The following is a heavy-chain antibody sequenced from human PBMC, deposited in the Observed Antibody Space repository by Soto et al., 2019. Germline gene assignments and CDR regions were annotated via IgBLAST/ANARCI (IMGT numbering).Heavy chain of an antibody. CDR2: IDPASGVT. D-gene: IGHD1-26*01. J-gene: IGHJ4*02. CDR1: GYTFTDYY. Sequence: QVQLVQSGAEVRKPGASVHVSCKTSGYTFTDYYIHWVRQAPGQGLEWMGWIDPASGVTNIAQKFQGWVTLTTDTSITTAYWKLSRLTSDDTAVYYCAKSRGSYTVDYWGQGTLVNVSS. CDR3: AKSRGSYTVDY. V-gene: IGHV1-2*04.